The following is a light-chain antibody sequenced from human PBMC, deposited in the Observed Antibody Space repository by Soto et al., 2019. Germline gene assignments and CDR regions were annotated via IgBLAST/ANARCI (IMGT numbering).Light chain of an antibody. Sequence: EMVVTQSPGTLSLSTGERATIACRASQTVSITYLALYQHKPGQAPRLLIYDASSRATGIPDRISGSGSGTDFPLTLCRLEPADFAVYYCQQDGSSPFTFGQGTKLDLK. CDR1: QTVSITY. CDR2: DAS. CDR3: QQDGSSPFT. J-gene: IGKJ2*01. V-gene: IGKV3-20*01.